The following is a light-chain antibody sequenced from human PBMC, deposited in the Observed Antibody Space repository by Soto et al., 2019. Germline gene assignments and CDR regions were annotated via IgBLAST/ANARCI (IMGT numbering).Light chain of an antibody. Sequence: EVVMWQSPATLSVSSGEGATLSCRASQGIGDTLAWYQHKPGQTPRLLIYDTSTRATGAPTRFSGSRSGAEFTLTINSLQSEYFAVYYCQPYNNWPLTFGGGTKVDIK. V-gene: IGKV3-15*01. J-gene: IGKJ4*01. CDR2: DTS. CDR1: QGIGDT. CDR3: QPYNNWPLT.